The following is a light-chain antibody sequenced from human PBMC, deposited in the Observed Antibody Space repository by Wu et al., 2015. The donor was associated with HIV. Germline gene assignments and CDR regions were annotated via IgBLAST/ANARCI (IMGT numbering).Light chain of an antibody. CDR2: DAF. CDR1: QSVSSY. V-gene: IGKV3-11*01. CDR3: HQYNNWPPEVT. Sequence: EIVLTQSPATLSLSPGERATLSCRASQSVSSYLAWYQQKPGQAPRLLIYDAFNRATGIPARFSGSGSGTDFTLTIRSLEPEDFAVYYCHQYNNWPPEVTFGGGTKVEIK. J-gene: IGKJ4*01.